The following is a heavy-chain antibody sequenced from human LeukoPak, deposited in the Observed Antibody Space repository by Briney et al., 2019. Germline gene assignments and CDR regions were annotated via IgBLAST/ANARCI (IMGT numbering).Heavy chain of an antibody. CDR1: GYTFTSYG. V-gene: IGHV1-18*01. J-gene: IGHJ6*03. CDR2: ISAYNGNT. D-gene: IGHD3-10*01. Sequence: GASVKVSCKASGYTFTSYGISWVRQAPGQGLEWMGWISAYNGNTNYAQKLQGRVTMTTDTSTRTAYMELRSLRSDDTAVYYCARGLPTGGYYYYYMDVWGKGTTVTVSS. CDR3: ARGLPTGGYYYYYMDV.